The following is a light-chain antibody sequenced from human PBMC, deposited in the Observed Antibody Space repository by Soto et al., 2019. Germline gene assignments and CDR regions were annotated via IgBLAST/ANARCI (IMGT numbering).Light chain of an antibody. CDR3: SSYTSSSTLV. CDR1: SNDVGGYNY. J-gene: IGLJ2*01. Sequence: QSVLAQPASVSGSPGQSITISCTGTSNDVGGYNYLSWYQQNPGKAPKLMIYDFNNRPSGVSNRFSGSKSGKTASLTISGLQAEDEADYYCSSYTSSSTLVFGGGTKLTVL. V-gene: IGLV2-14*03. CDR2: DFN.